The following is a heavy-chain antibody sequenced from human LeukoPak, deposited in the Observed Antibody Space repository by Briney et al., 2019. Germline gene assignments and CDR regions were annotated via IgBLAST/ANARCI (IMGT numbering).Heavy chain of an antibody. J-gene: IGHJ5*01. CDR1: GYTYTNYR. Sequence: GEALQNSCQASGYTYTNYRIGWVRPLRGKGLAWMGNIYRGDSDTRYSPSFQGHVNISADKSISTAYLQWSSLKDSDTAIYYCARRGDGYYYNWFDSWGQGTLVTVSS. CDR3: ARRGDGYYYNWFDS. V-gene: IGHV5-51*01. CDR2: IYRGDSDT. D-gene: IGHD5-24*01.